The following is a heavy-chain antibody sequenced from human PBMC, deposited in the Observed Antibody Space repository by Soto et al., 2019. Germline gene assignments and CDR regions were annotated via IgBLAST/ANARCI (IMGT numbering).Heavy chain of an antibody. CDR1: GFTFSSYA. CDR2: ISYDGSNK. J-gene: IGHJ4*02. D-gene: IGHD1-26*01. CDR3: ARDLRGSYDY. V-gene: IGHV3-30-3*01. Sequence: QVQLVESGGGVVQPGRSLRLSCAASGFTFSSYAMHWVRQAPGKGLEWVAVISYDGSNKYYADSVKGRFTISRDNSKNPLYLQMNSLRAEDTAVYYCARDLRGSYDYWGQGTLVTVSS.